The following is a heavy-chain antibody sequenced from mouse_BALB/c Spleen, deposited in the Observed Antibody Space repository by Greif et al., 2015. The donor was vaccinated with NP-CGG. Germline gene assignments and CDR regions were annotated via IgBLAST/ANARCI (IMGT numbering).Heavy chain of an antibody. J-gene: IGHJ3*01. CDR2: IWSGGST. Sequence: QVQLQQSGPGLVQPSQSLSITCTVSGFSLTSYGVHWVRQSPGKGLEWLGVIWSGGSTDYNAAFISRLSISKDNSKSQVFFKMNSLQADDTAIYYCARKDWDGAYWGQGTLVTVSA. V-gene: IGHV2-4-1*01. D-gene: IGHD4-1*01. CDR3: ARKDWDGAY. CDR1: GFSLTSYG.